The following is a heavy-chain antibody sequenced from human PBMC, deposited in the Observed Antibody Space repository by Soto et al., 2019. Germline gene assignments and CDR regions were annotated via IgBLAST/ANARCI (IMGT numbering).Heavy chain of an antibody. CDR3: AAPESFRSGYYNPYYYYGMDV. Sequence: QMQLVQSGPEVKKPGTSVKVSCKASGFTFTSSAVQWVRQARGQRLEWIGWIVVGSGNTNYAQKFQERVTITRDMSTSTAYIELSSLRSEDTAVYYCAAPESFRSGYYNPYYYYGMDVWGQGTTVTVSS. CDR1: GFTFTSSA. J-gene: IGHJ6*02. CDR2: IVVGSGNT. V-gene: IGHV1-58*01. D-gene: IGHD3-3*01.